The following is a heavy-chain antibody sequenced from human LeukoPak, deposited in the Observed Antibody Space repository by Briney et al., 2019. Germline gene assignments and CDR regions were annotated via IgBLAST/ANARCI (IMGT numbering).Heavy chain of an antibody. Sequence: SETLSLTCAVYGGSFSVYYWSWIRQPPGKGLERIGEINHSGSTNYNPSLKSRVTISLDTSKNQFSLKLSSVTAADTAVYYCARRITVFYWFDPWDQGTLVTVSS. J-gene: IGHJ5*02. CDR1: GGSFSVYY. V-gene: IGHV4-34*01. D-gene: IGHD2/OR15-2a*01. CDR2: INHSGST. CDR3: ARRITVFYWFDP.